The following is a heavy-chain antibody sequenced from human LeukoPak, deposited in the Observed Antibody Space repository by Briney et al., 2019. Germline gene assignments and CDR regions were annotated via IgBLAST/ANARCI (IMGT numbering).Heavy chain of an antibody. J-gene: IGHJ6*02. CDR2: IWNDGSNK. V-gene: IGHV3-33*01. CDR3: VRNYGSGIYGYGLEV. D-gene: IGHD3-10*01. CDR1: GVIFSSYG. Sequence: GGSLRLSCAASGVIFSSYGMHWVRQAPGKGLEWVAVIWNDGSNKYYADSVKGRFTISRDTSKNTLFLQMNSLRAEDTAVYYCVRNYGSGIYGYGLEVWGQGTTVTVSS.